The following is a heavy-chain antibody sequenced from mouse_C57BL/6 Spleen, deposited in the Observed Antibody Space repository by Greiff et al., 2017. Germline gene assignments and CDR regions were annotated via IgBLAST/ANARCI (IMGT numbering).Heavy chain of an antibody. J-gene: IGHJ2*01. D-gene: IGHD1-1*01. CDR2: IDPSDSYT. CDR1: GYTFTSYW. V-gene: IGHV1-69*01. CDR3: ARSTTVVGDY. Sequence: QVQLKESGAELVMPGASVKLSCKASGYTFTSYWMHWVKQRPGQGLEWIGEIDPSDSYTNYNQKFKGKSTLTVDKSSSTAYMQLSSLTSEDSAVYYCARSTTVVGDYWGQGTTLTVSS.